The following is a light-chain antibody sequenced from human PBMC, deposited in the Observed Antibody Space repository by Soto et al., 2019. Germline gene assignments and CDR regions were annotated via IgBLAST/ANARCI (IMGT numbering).Light chain of an antibody. CDR3: QSYDSSNHVV. CDR1: SGSIASNY. Sequence: NFMLTQPHSVSESPGKTVTISCTGSSGSIASNYVQWYQQRPGSAPTTVIYKDDQRPSGVPDRFSGSIDSSSNSASPTISGLKTEDGADYYCQSYDSSNHVVFGGGTKLTVL. V-gene: IGLV6-57*02. CDR2: KDD. J-gene: IGLJ2*01.